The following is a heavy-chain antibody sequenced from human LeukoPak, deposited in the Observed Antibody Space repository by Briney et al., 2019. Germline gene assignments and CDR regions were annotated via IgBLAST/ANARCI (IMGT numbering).Heavy chain of an antibody. J-gene: IGHJ4*02. CDR3: ASGRPRYTDYYDSSGYYLAYFDY. CDR2: IYYSGST. D-gene: IGHD3-22*01. V-gene: IGHV4-30-4*08. CDR1: GGSISSGDYY. Sequence: SSETLSLTCTVSGGSISSGDYYWSWIRQPPGKGLEWIGYIYYSGSTYYNPSLKSRVTISVDTSKNQFSLKLSSVTAADTAVYSCASGRPRYTDYYDSSGYYLAYFDYWGQGTLVTVSS.